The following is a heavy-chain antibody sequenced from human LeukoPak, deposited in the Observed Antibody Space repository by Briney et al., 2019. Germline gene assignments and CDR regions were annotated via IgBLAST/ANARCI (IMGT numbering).Heavy chain of an antibody. J-gene: IGHJ6*03. CDR1: GDSISSFY. V-gene: IGHV4-4*07. Sequence: SETLSLTCTVSGDSISSFYWSWIRQPAGKGLEWIGRIYTSGSTNYNPSLKSRVTISVDTSKNQFSLKLSSVTAADTAVCYCARRPSSMVRGVIGMRYYYYMDVWGKGTTVTISS. CDR2: IYTSGST. CDR3: ARRPSSMVRGVIGMRYYYYMDV. D-gene: IGHD3-10*01.